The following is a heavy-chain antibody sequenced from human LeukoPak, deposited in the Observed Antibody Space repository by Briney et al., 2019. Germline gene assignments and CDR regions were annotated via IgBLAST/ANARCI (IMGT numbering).Heavy chain of an antibody. CDR3: ARKGEVYGDYDY. D-gene: IGHD4-17*01. J-gene: IGHJ4*02. CDR1: GYTFTRYY. V-gene: IGHV1-2*02. CDR2: IYPNSGGP. Sequence: ASVKVSCKASGYTFTRYYIHWLRQAPGQGLEWMGWIYPNSGGPYYAQKFQGRVTMTRDTSISTAYMELSMLISDDTAVYYCARKGEVYGDYDYWGQGTLVTVSS.